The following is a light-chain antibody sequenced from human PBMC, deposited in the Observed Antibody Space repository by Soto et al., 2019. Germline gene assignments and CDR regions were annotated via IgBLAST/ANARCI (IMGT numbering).Light chain of an antibody. CDR1: SSDIGDYNS. V-gene: IGLV2-8*01. CDR2: EVI. J-gene: IGLJ1*01. Sequence: SVLPQPPSASGSPGQSVTISCTGTSSDIGDYNSVSWYQQHPAKAPKLIIYEVIKRPSGVPGRFSGSKSGNTASLTVSWLQAEDEADYYCTSYAAGDNYVFGTGTKVTVL. CDR3: TSYAAGDNYV.